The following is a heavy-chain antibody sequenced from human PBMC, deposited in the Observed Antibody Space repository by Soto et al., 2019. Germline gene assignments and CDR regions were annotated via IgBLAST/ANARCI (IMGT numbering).Heavy chain of an antibody. CDR2: ISAYNGNT. V-gene: IGHV1-18*01. J-gene: IGHJ6*02. CDR3: ARAGITTVRGVTAPSYYYYGMDV. Sequence: QVQLVQSGAEVKKPGASVKVSCKASGYTFTSYGISWVRQAPGQGPEWMGWISAYNGNTNYAQKLQGRVTMTTDTSTSTAYMELRSLRSDDTAVYYCARAGITTVRGVTAPSYYYYGMDVWGQGTTVTVSS. CDR1: GYTFTSYG. D-gene: IGHD3-10*01.